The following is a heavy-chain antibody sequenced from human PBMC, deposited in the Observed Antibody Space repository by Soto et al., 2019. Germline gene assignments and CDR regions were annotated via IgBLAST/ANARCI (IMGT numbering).Heavy chain of an antibody. D-gene: IGHD6-13*01. CDR1: GYSFTSYW. CDR3: ARHEPGTSYYHYGMDV. CDR2: IDPSDSYT. J-gene: IGHJ6*02. Sequence: GESLKISCKGSGYSFTSYWISWVRQMPGKGLEWMGRIDPSDSYTNYSPSFQGHVTISADKSISTAYLQWSSLKASDTAMYYCARHEPGTSYYHYGMDVWGQGTTVTVSS. V-gene: IGHV5-10-1*01.